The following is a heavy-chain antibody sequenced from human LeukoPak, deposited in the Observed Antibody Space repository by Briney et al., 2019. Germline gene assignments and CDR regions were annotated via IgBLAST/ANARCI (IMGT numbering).Heavy chain of an antibody. Sequence: GGSLRLSCAASGFTFSSYWMSWVRQAPGKGLEWVANIKQDGSEKYYVDPVKGRFTISRDNAKNSLYLQMNSLRAEDTAVYYCARDSSRFGELEVPPSEYFQHWGQGTLVTVSS. V-gene: IGHV3-7*01. CDR3: ARDSSRFGELEVPPSEYFQH. D-gene: IGHD3-10*01. J-gene: IGHJ1*01. CDR2: IKQDGSEK. CDR1: GFTFSSYW.